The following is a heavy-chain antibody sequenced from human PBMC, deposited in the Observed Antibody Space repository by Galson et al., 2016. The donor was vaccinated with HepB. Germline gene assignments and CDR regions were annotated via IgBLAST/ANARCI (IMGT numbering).Heavy chain of an antibody. Sequence: RYGPSFQGQVTISADKSIHTAYLQWSSLKASDTAMYYCARAPRGPISRYFDFWGQGTLVTVSS. D-gene: IGHD2/OR15-2a*01. J-gene: IGHJ4*01. CDR3: ARAPRGPISRYFDF. V-gene: IGHV5-51*01.